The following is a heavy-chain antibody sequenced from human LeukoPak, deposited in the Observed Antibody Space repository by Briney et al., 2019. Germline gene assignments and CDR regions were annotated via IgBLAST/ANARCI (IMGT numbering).Heavy chain of an antibody. D-gene: IGHD1-26*01. CDR3: GMSGDRVPLQDDVFDV. CDR1: GYSFTSYC. V-gene: IGHV5-51*01. Sequence: GESLKISCKVSGYSFTSYCIGWVRQMPGKGLEWMGIIYPGDSGPTYSPSFQGQVTISVDKSINTAYLQWSSLQASNTAMYYCGMSGDRVPLQDDVFDVWGQGTMVTVST. J-gene: IGHJ3*01. CDR2: IYPGDSGP.